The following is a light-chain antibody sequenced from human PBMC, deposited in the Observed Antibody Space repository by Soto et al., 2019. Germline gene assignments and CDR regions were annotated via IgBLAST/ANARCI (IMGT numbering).Light chain of an antibody. CDR2: GAS. V-gene: IGKV3-15*01. Sequence: EIVMTQSPATLSVSPGERATLSCRASQSVSSNLAWYQQKPGQAPRLLIYGASTRATGIPARFSGSGSGTDFTLTISRLEPEDFAMYYCQQYGSSPKTFGQGTKVDI. J-gene: IGKJ1*01. CDR3: QQYGSSPKT. CDR1: QSVSSN.